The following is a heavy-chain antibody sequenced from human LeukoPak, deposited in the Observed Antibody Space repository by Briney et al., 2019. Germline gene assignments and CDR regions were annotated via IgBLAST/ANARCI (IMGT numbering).Heavy chain of an antibody. J-gene: IGHJ4*02. V-gene: IGHV4-39*07. CDR1: GDSISSSNSY. CDR2: IYYSGNT. Sequence: SETLSLTCTVSGDSISSSNSYWGWIRQPPGKGLEWIGSIYYSGNTYYNASLKSRVTISVDTSKNQISLRLSSVTAADTAVYYCGRDRVTIAALWGWGQGTLVTVSS. D-gene: IGHD6-6*01. CDR3: GRDRVTIAALWG.